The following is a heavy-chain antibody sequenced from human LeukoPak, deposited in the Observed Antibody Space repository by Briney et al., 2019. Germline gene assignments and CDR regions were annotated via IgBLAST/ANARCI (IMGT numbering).Heavy chain of an antibody. J-gene: IGHJ4*02. Sequence: HPGGSLRLSCAASGFTFSTYAMHWVRQAPGKGLEWVAFIRYDGSNKYYADSVKGRFTISRDNSKDTLYLQMNNLRAEDTAVYYCAKDVALPGGSSWTISKFDYWGQGTLVTVSS. CDR3: AKDVALPGGSSWTISKFDY. CDR2: IRYDGSNK. CDR1: GFTFSTYA. D-gene: IGHD6-13*01. V-gene: IGHV3-30*02.